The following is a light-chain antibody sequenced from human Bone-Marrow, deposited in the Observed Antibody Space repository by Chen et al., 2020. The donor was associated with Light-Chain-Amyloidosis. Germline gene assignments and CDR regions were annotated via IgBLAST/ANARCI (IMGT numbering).Light chain of an antibody. J-gene: IGLJ2*01. V-gene: IGLV3-25*03. CDR3: QSADSSGTYEVI. Sequence: SYELTQPPSVSVSPGQTARITCSGDDLPTKYAYWYQQKPGQAPVLVIHRDTERPSGITERFSGSSSGTTATLTISGVPAEDKADYHCQSADSSGTYEVIFGGGTKLTVL. CDR2: RDT. CDR1: DLPTKY.